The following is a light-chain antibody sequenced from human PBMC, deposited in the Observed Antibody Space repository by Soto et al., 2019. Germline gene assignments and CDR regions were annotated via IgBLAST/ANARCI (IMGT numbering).Light chain of an antibody. CDR2: EVS. J-gene: IGLJ3*02. V-gene: IGLV2-14*01. CDR1: SSDVGGYNY. CDR3: SSYTSSSTPWV. Sequence: QSALTQPASVSGSPGQSITISCTGTSSDVGGYNYVSWYQQHPGKAPKLIIYEVSNRPSGISHRLSGSKSGNTASLTISGLQAEDEADYYCSSYTSSSTPWVFGGGTKLTVL.